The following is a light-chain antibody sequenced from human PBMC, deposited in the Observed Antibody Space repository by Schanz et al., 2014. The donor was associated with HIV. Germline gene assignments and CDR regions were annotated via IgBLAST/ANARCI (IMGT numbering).Light chain of an antibody. CDR3: KYFGNSGGT. CDR1: QRLSSSY. J-gene: IGKJ4*01. V-gene: IGKV3-20*01. Sequence: EIVLTQSPGSLSLSPGGRATLSCGASQRLSSSYLAWYQQKRDQPPRLVIYATSTRAAGIPDRFSGTGSGTYFTLTFSSLEPEDFAVYYCKYFGNSGGTFGGGTTVEIK. CDR2: ATS.